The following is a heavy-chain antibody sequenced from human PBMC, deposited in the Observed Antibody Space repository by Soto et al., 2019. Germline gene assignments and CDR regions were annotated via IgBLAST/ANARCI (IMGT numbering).Heavy chain of an antibody. Sequence: SETLSLTCTVSGGSISSSYWSWIRQPPGKGLEWIGYIYYSGSTNYNPSLKSRVTISVDTSKNQFSLKLSSVTAADTAVYYCARHSPLRYFDWYFDYWGQGTLLTVSS. V-gene: IGHV4-59*08. D-gene: IGHD3-9*01. CDR3: ARHSPLRYFDWYFDY. J-gene: IGHJ4*02. CDR1: GGSISSSY. CDR2: IYYSGST.